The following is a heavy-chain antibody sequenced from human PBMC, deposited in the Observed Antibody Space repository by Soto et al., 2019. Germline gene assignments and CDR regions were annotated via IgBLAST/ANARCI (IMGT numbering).Heavy chain of an antibody. Sequence: GGSLRLSCAASGFTFSSYAMSWVRQAPGKGLEWVSAISGSGGSTYYADSVKGRFTISRDNSKNTLYLQMNSLRAEDTAVYYCAKDQRFLEWLLFENPHGDAFDIWGQGTMVTVSS. J-gene: IGHJ3*02. V-gene: IGHV3-23*01. CDR1: GFTFSSYA. CDR2: ISGSGGST. CDR3: AKDQRFLEWLLFENPHGDAFDI. D-gene: IGHD3-3*01.